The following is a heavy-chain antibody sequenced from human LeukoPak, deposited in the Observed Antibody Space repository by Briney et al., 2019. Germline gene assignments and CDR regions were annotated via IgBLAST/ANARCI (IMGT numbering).Heavy chain of an antibody. J-gene: IGHJ6*04. V-gene: IGHV4-34*01. CDR2: INHSGST. CDR1: GGSFSGYY. CDR3: AREGVVVPAAPYYYYGMDV. D-gene: IGHD2-2*01. Sequence: SETLSLTCAVYGGSFSGYYWSWIRQPPGKGLEWIGEINHSGSTNYNPSLKSRVTISVDTPKNQFSLKLSSVTAADTAVYYCAREGVVVPAAPYYYYGMDVWGKGTTVTVSS.